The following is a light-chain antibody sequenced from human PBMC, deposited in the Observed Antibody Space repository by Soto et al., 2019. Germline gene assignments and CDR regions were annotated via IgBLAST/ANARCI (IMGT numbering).Light chain of an antibody. CDR2: KAS. Sequence: DIQITQSPSTLSASVGDRVTITCRASQYIGKSLAWYQQKPGKAPKLLIYKASNLESEVPSRFSGSGSGTELTFTISGLQPDDFATYYCQHYNSYLETFGQGTKVEVK. CDR3: QHYNSYLET. J-gene: IGKJ1*01. V-gene: IGKV1-5*03. CDR1: QYIGKS.